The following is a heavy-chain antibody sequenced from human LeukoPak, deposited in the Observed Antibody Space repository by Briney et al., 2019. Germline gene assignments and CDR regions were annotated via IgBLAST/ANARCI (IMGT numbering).Heavy chain of an antibody. V-gene: IGHV3-21*01. CDR3: ARDHGSGSYYSDY. CDR1: GFTFSSYS. D-gene: IGHD3-10*01. J-gene: IGHJ4*02. CDR2: ISSSSYI. Sequence: PGGSLRLSCAVSGFTFSSYSMNWVRQAPGKGLEWVSSISSSSYIYYADSVKGRFTISRDNAKNSLYLQMNSLRAEDTAVYYCARDHGSGSYYSDYWGQGTLVTVSS.